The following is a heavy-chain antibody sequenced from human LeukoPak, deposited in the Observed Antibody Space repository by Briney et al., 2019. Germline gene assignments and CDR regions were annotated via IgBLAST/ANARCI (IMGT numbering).Heavy chain of an antibody. Sequence: PGGSLRHSCAASGFTFTTYGIHWVRQAPGRGLEWVAFIRYDGSHTYYADSVKGRFTISRDNSKNTLYLQMNRLRPEDTAVYYCAKDPDGELLRYFDHWGQGTLVTVSS. D-gene: IGHD1-26*01. CDR2: IRYDGSHT. CDR1: GFTFTTYG. CDR3: AKDPDGELLRYFDH. J-gene: IGHJ4*02. V-gene: IGHV3-30*02.